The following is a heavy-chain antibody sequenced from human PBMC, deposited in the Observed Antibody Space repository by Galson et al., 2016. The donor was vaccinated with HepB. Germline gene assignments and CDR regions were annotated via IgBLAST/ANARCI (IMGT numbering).Heavy chain of an antibody. V-gene: IGHV4-59*01. CDR1: GDSLSSTF. D-gene: IGHD5/OR15-5a*01. J-gene: IGHJ3*01. CDR3: ARVFYSVIDAFDL. Sequence: SETLSLTCSVSGDSLSSTFWSWIWQPPGKGLEWIGFVYSSGGTNSNPSLKSRLTMSVDTSKDQFSLSLTSVTAADTAVYHCARVFYSVIDAFDLCGQGTMVTVSS. CDR2: VYSSGGT.